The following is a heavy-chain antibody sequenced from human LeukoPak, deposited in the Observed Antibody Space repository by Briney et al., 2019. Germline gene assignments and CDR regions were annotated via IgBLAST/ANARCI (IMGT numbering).Heavy chain of an antibody. Sequence: SQTLSLTCALSGDSISSNSAAWNWIRQSPSRGLEWLGRTYYRSKWYNDYAVSVKSRITINPDTSKNQFSLQLNSVTPEDTAVYYCARVGQWLVQNWFDPWGQGTLVTVSS. J-gene: IGHJ5*02. CDR1: GDSISSNSAA. CDR2: TYYRSKWYN. CDR3: ARVGQWLVQNWFDP. D-gene: IGHD6-19*01. V-gene: IGHV6-1*01.